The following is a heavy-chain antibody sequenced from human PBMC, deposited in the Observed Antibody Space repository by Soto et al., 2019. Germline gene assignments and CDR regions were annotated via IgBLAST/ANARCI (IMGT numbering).Heavy chain of an antibody. D-gene: IGHD3-10*01. CDR3: AKDVAAYDYGSGSCLNARYFDY. CDR1: GFTFSSYG. Sequence: GGSLRLSCAASGFTFSSYGMHWVRQAPGKGLEWVAVISYDGSNKYYADSVKGRFTISRDNSKNTLYLEMNSLRAEDTAVYYCAKDVAAYDYGSGSCLNARYFDYWGQGTLVTVSS. V-gene: IGHV3-30*18. J-gene: IGHJ4*02. CDR2: ISYDGSNK.